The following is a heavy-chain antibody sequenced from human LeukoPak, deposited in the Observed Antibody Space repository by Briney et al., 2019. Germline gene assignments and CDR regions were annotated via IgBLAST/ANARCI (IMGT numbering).Heavy chain of an antibody. D-gene: IGHD3-10*02. Sequence: GGSLRLSCAASGFTVSSNYMSWVRQAPGKGLEWVSVIYSGGSTYYADSVKGRFTISRDNSKNTLYLQMNSLRAEDTAVYYCARNYYVQKGDYWGQGTLVTVSS. CDR2: IYSGGST. V-gene: IGHV3-53*01. CDR3: ARNYYVQKGDY. J-gene: IGHJ4*02. CDR1: GFTVSSNY.